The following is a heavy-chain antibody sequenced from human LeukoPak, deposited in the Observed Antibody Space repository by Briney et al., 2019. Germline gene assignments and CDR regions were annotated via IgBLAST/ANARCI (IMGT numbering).Heavy chain of an antibody. V-gene: IGHV4-39*07. J-gene: IGHJ4*02. CDR2: IYYSGST. CDR1: GGSISSSSYY. D-gene: IGHD1-1*01. Sequence: PSETLSLTCTVSGGSISSSSYYWGWIRQPPGKGLEWIGSIYYSGSTYYNPSLKSRVTISVDTSKNQFSLKLSSVTAADTAIYYCARAETDHYYFDHLGQGILVTVSS. CDR3: ARAETDHYYFDH.